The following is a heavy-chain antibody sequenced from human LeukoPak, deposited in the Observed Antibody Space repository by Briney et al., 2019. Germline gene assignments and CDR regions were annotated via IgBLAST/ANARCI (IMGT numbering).Heavy chain of an antibody. J-gene: IGHJ2*01. CDR3: AREIPSRYFDL. CDR2: INHSGST. Sequence: PSETLSLTCAAYGGSFSGYYWSWIRQPPGKGLEWIGEINHSGSTNYNPSLKSRVTISVDTSKNQFSLKLSSVTAADTAVYYCAREIPSRYFDLWGRGTLVTVSS. D-gene: IGHD2-2*01. V-gene: IGHV4-34*01. CDR1: GGSFSGYY.